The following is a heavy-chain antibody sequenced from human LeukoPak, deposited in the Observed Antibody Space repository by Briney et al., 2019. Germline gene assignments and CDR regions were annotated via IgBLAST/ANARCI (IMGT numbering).Heavy chain of an antibody. Sequence: GGSLRLSCVASGFTFSSYSMNWVRQAPGKGLEWVSSIGSSSSYIYYADSVKGRFTISRDNAKNSLYLQMNSLRAEDTAVYYCARTYYTLRFLEWLPVQNSRGYYGMDVWGQGTTVTVSS. V-gene: IGHV3-21*01. J-gene: IGHJ6*02. CDR1: GFTFSSYS. CDR2: IGSSSSYI. D-gene: IGHD3-3*01. CDR3: ARTYYTLRFLEWLPVQNSRGYYGMDV.